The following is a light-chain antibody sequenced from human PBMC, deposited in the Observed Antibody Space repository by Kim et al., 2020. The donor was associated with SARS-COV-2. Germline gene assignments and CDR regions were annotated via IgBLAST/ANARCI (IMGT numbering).Light chain of an antibody. V-gene: IGLV3-19*01. J-gene: IGLJ2*01. Sequence: SSELTQDPAVSVALGQTVRITCQGDSLRLSYATWYQQKPGQAPVLVTYDKNNRPSGIPDRFSGSSSGSTASLTIAGAQAEDEADYYCNSRDSSGNHVVFGGGTQLTVL. CDR2: DKN. CDR1: SLRLSY. CDR3: NSRDSSGNHVV.